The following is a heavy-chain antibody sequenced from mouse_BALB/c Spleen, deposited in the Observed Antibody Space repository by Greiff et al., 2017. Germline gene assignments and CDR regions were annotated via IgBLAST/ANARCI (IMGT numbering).Heavy chain of an antibody. CDR2: ISYSGST. CDR3: ARAGYPAWFAY. Sequence: EVMLVESGPGLVKPSQSLSLTCTVTGYSITSDYAWNWIRQFPGNKLEWMGYISYSGSTSYNPSLKSRISITRDTSKNQFFLQLNSVTTEDTATYYCARAGYPAWFAYWGQGTLVTVSA. CDR1: GYSITSDYA. J-gene: IGHJ3*01. V-gene: IGHV3-2*02. D-gene: IGHD2-2*01.